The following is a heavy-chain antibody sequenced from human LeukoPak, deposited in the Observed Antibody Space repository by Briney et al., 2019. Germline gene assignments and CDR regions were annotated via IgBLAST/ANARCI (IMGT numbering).Heavy chain of an antibody. CDR3: ARTAMAPPYYFDC. V-gene: IGHV4-38-2*02. CDR1: GYSISSGYY. J-gene: IGHJ4*02. CDR2: IYHSGST. D-gene: IGHD5-18*01. Sequence: SETLSLTCTVSGYSISSGYYWGWIRQPPGKGLEWIGSIYHSGSTYYNPSLKSRVTISVDTSKNQFSLKLSSVTAADTAVYYCARTAMAPPYYFDCWGQGTLVTVSS.